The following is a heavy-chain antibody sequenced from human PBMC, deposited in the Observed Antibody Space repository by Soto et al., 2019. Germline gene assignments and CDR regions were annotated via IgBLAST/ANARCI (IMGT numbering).Heavy chain of an antibody. V-gene: IGHV3-23*01. Sequence: PGGSLRLSCAASGFTFSSYSMSWVRQAPGKGLEWVSAISGSGGSTYYADSVKGRFTISRDNSKNTLYLQMNSLRAEDTAVYYCARFLLGRVTTDYWGQGTLVTVSS. D-gene: IGHD4-4*01. CDR1: GFTFSSYS. J-gene: IGHJ4*02. CDR3: ARFLLGRVTTDY. CDR2: ISGSGGST.